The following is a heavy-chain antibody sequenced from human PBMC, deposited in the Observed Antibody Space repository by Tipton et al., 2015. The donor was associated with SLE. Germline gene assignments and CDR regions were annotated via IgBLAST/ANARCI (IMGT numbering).Heavy chain of an antibody. J-gene: IGHJ4*02. V-gene: IGHV4-59*01. Sequence: TLSLTCTVSGGSTSSYYWSWIRQPPGKGLEWIGYIYYSGSTNYNPSLKSRVTISVDTSKNQFSLKLSSVTAADTAVYYCARDFFDYWGQGTLVTVSS. CDR3: ARDFFDY. CDR2: IYYSGST. CDR1: GGSTSSYY.